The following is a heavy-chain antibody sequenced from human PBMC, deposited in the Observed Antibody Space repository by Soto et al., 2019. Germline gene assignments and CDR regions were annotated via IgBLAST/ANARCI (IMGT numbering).Heavy chain of an antibody. Sequence: SVKVSCKASGYTFTSYGISWVRQAPGQGLEWMGWISAYNGNTNYAQKLQGRVTMTTDTSTSTAYMELRSLRSDDTAVYYCARDQYDFWSGYPLFRYYYYYYGMDVWGQGTTVTVSS. CDR1: GYTFTSYG. CDR3: ARDQYDFWSGYPLFRYYYYYYGMDV. J-gene: IGHJ6*02. CDR2: ISAYNGNT. D-gene: IGHD3-3*01. V-gene: IGHV1-18*01.